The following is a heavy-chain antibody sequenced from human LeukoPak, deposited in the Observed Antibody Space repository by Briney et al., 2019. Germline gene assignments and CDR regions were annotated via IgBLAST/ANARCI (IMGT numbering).Heavy chain of an antibody. CDR1: GGSFSGYY. V-gene: IGHV4-34*01. CDR3: ARVTHCSSTSCQHGPHYYYYMDV. Sequence: PSETLSLTCAVYGGSFSGYYWSWIRQPPGKGLEWIGEINHSGSTNYNPSLKSRVTISVDTSKNQFSLKLSSVTAADTAVYYCARVTHCSSTSCQHGPHYYYYMDVWAKGTTVTVSS. D-gene: IGHD2-2*01. CDR2: INHSGST. J-gene: IGHJ6*03.